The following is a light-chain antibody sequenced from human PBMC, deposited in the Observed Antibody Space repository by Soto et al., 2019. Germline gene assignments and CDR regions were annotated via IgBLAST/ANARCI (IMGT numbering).Light chain of an antibody. J-gene: IGLJ2*01. CDR1: SSNIGAGFD. CDR3: QSYASSLVV. CDR2: GNS. V-gene: IGLV1-40*01. Sequence: QAVVTQPPSVSGAPGQRVTISCTGSSSNIGAGFDVHWYHQIAGTAPKLLIYGNSNRPSGVPDRFSGTKSGTSASLAITGLQVEDEADYYCQSYASSLVVFGGGTKVTVL.